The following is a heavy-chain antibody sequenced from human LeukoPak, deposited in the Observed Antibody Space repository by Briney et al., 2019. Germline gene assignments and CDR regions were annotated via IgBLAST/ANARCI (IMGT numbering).Heavy chain of an antibody. D-gene: IGHD5-18*01. CDR1: GFTFSSCA. J-gene: IGHJ4*02. CDR3: ARAQIQLWTTPQYYFDY. V-gene: IGHV3-23*01. CDR2: ISGSGGST. Sequence: GGSLRLSCAASGFTFSSCAMSWVRQAPGRGLEWVSAISGSGGSTYYADSVKGRFTISRDNSKNTLYLQMNSLRAEDTAVYYCARAQIQLWTTPQYYFDYWGQGTLVTVSS.